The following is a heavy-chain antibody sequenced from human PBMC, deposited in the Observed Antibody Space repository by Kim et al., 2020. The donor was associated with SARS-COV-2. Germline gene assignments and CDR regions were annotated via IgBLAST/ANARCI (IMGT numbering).Heavy chain of an antibody. V-gene: IGHV4-39*01. CDR3: ARWDYYGSGSSPLDY. D-gene: IGHD3-10*01. Sequence: SETLSLTCTVSGGSISSSSYYWGWIRQPPGKGLEWIGSIYYSGSTYYNPSLKSRVTISVDTSKNQFSLKLSSVTAADTAVYYCARWDYYGSGSSPLDYWGQGTLVTVSS. CDR2: IYYSGST. CDR1: GGSISSSSYY. J-gene: IGHJ4*02.